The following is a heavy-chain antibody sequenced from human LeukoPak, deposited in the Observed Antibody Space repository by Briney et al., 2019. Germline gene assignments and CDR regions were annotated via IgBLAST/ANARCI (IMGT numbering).Heavy chain of an antibody. Sequence: SETLSLTCAVYGGSFSGYYWSWIRQPPGKGLEWIGEINHSGSTNYNPSLKSRVTISVDTSKNQFSLKLSSVTAADTAVYYCARGMGYSYGYNRRPFDYWGQGTLVTVSS. J-gene: IGHJ4*02. CDR1: GGSFSGYY. D-gene: IGHD5-18*01. CDR3: ARGMGYSYGYNRRPFDY. V-gene: IGHV4-34*01. CDR2: INHSGST.